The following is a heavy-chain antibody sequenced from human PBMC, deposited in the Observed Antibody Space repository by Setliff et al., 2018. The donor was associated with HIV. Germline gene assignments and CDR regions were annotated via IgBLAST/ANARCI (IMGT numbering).Heavy chain of an antibody. Sequence: PGGSLRLSCAASGFTFSSYAMSWVRQTPGKGLEWVSFISSSAGSTYYSDSVKGRFTISRDNSKNMLYLQMNSLRAEDTAVYYCAQAQTSVSGSYYQYLQHWGQGTLVTVSS. J-gene: IGHJ1*01. V-gene: IGHV3-23*01. CDR3: AQAQTSVSGSYYQYLQH. CDR1: GFTFSSYA. D-gene: IGHD3-10*01. CDR2: ISSSAGST.